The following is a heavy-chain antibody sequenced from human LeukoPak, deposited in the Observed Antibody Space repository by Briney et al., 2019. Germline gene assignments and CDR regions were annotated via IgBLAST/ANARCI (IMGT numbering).Heavy chain of an antibody. V-gene: IGHV3-30*04. CDR1: GFTFSSYA. J-gene: IGHJ4*02. CDR2: ISYDGSNT. Sequence: GGSLRLSCAASGFTFSSYAIHWVRQAPGKGLEWVAVISYDGSNTYYADSVKGRFTISRDNSKNTLYLQMNSLRAEDTAVYYCAESRPLLGGSSGWPLLKFWGQGTLVTVSS. D-gene: IGHD6-19*01. CDR3: AESRPLLGGSSGWPLLKF.